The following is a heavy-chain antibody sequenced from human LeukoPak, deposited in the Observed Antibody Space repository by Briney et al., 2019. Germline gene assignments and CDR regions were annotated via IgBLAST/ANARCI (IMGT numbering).Heavy chain of an antibody. J-gene: IGHJ4*02. Sequence: PGGSLRLSCVASEFTFSSHAMNWVRQAPGKGLEWVSSISGGGESTYYADSVKGRFTVSRDNSKNTLYLQMNSLRAEDTAVYYCARGPGSRGIFDYWGQGTLVTVSS. D-gene: IGHD3-10*01. CDR2: ISGGGEST. CDR3: ARGPGSRGIFDY. CDR1: EFTFSSHA. V-gene: IGHV3-23*01.